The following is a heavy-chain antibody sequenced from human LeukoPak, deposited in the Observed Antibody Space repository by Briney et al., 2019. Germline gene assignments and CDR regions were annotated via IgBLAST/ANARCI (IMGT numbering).Heavy chain of an antibody. CDR1: GFSFNRYT. J-gene: IGHJ3*01. V-gene: IGHV3-21*04. CDR2: GSSTGEYT. CDR3: ASPYSTSWNDAFDA. Sequence: NPGGSLRLSCAASGFSFNRYTMNWVRQAPGRGPEWVASGSSTGEYTYYGDSVKGRFTISRDNTENSLSLQMNSLRAEDTALYYCASPYSTSWNDAFDAWGRGTMVTASS. D-gene: IGHD6-13*01.